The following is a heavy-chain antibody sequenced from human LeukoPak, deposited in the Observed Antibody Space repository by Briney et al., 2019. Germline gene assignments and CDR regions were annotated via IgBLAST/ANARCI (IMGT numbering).Heavy chain of an antibody. D-gene: IGHD3-10*01. CDR2: ISPSGGST. V-gene: IGHV1-46*01. CDR3: ARAPGGSGSYPNWFDP. CDR1: GYTFTSNY. J-gene: IGHJ5*02. Sequence: ASVKVSCKAFGYTFTSNYMHWVRQAPGQGPEWMGVISPSGGSTTYAQKFQGRVTLTRDMSTSTDYLELSSLRSEDTAVYYCARAPGGSGSYPNWFDPWGQGTLVTVSS.